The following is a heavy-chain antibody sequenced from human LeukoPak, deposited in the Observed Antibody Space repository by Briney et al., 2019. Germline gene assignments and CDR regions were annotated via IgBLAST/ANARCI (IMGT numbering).Heavy chain of an antibody. D-gene: IGHD3-9*01. V-gene: IGHV3-23*01. CDR1: GFTFDSSA. CDR3: AKDCDMLIGSLDY. CDR2: ITDTGDST. Sequence: PGGSLRLSCAASGFTFDSSAMSWVRQAPGKGLEWVSTITDTGDSTHYADSVKGRFTISRDNSKNTLYLQMNSLRTEDTAVYYCAKDCDMLIGSLDYWGQGTLVTVSS. J-gene: IGHJ4*02.